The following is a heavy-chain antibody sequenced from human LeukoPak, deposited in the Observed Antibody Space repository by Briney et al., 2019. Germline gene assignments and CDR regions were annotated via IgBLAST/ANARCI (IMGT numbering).Heavy chain of an antibody. CDR3: ASRFYYNFWSGFPGDAFDI. D-gene: IGHD3-3*01. Sequence: SETLSLTCTVSGGSISSGGYYWSWIRQPPGKGLEWIGYIYHSGSTYYNPSLKSRVTISVDRSKNQFSLKLSSVTAADTAVYYCASRFYYNFWSGFPGDAFDIWGQGTMVTVSS. CDR2: IYHSGST. J-gene: IGHJ3*02. V-gene: IGHV4-30-2*01. CDR1: GGSISSGGYY.